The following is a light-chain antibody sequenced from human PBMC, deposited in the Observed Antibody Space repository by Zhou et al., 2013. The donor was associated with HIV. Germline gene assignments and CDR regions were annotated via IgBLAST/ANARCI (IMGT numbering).Light chain of an antibody. CDR1: HTISAN. CDR2: GAS. Sequence: EIVLTQSPGTLSLSPGEGATLSCRASHTISANYLAWYQQKPGQAPRLLVYGASTRATGIPARFSGSGFGTEFTLTISSMQSEDFAVYYCQQYNNWPPEYTFGLGDQVGDQT. V-gene: IGKV3-15*01. CDR3: QQYNNWPPEYT. J-gene: IGKJ2*01.